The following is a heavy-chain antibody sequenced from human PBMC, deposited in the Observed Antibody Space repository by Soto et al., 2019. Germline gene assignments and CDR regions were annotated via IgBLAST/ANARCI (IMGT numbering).Heavy chain of an antibody. CDR1: GYTFSSHG. Sequence: ASVKVSCKASGYTFSSHGISWVRQAPGQGLEWMGWISTYNRNTNYVQKLQGRVTMTTDTSTSTAYMELRSLSSDDTAVYYCARELRSSSLDFDYWGQGTLVTVSS. CDR3: ARELRSSSLDFDY. V-gene: IGHV1-18*01. D-gene: IGHD6-13*01. J-gene: IGHJ4*02. CDR2: ISTYNRNT.